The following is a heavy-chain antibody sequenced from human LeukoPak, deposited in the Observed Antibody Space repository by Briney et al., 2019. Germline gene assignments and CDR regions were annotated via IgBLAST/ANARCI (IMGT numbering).Heavy chain of an antibody. D-gene: IGHD2-2*01. CDR1: GFTFSSYS. Sequence: GGSLRLSCAASGFTFSSYSMNWVRQAPGKGLEWVSSISSSSSYIYYADSVKGRFTISRDNAKNSLYLQMNSLRAEDTAVYYCARDWDIVVVPAAPFDPWGQGTLVTVSS. CDR2: ISSSSSYI. CDR3: ARDWDIVVVPAAPFDP. V-gene: IGHV3-21*01. J-gene: IGHJ5*02.